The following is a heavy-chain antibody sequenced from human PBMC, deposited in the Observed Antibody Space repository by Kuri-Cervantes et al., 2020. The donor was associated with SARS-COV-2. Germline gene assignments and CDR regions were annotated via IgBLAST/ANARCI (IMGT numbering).Heavy chain of an antibody. Sequence: GGPLRLSFAASGSTFSNAWMSWVRQAPGKGLEWVGRIKSKTDGGTTDYAAPVKGRFTISRDDSKNTLYLQMNSLKTEDTAVYYCARTNSGSFYFDYWGQGTLVTVSS. CDR1: GSTFSNAW. CDR2: IKSKTDGGTT. D-gene: IGHD1-26*01. J-gene: IGHJ4*02. V-gene: IGHV3-15*01. CDR3: ARTNSGSFYFDY.